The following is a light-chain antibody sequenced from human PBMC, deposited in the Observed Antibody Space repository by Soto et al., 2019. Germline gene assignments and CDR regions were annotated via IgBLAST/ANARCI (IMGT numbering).Light chain of an antibody. V-gene: IGKV3-15*01. J-gene: IGKJ1*01. CDR2: AAS. Sequence: EIVMTQSPATLSVSPGERVTFSCRASQSVGISLAWYQQKPGQAPRLLISAASTRATGITPRFSGSGSGTEFTLTISSLQSEDFAVYYCQQYDIWPETFGRGTKVEI. CDR3: QQYDIWPET. CDR1: QSVGIS.